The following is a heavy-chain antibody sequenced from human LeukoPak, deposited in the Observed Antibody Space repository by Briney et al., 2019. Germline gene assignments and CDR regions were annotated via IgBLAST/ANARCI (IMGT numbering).Heavy chain of an antibody. CDR1: GGSFSGYY. V-gene: IGHV4-34*01. CDR3: ARVVGATQLDY. CDR2: INHSGST. J-gene: IGHJ4*02. D-gene: IGHD1-26*01. Sequence: PSETLSLTCAVYGGSFSGYYWSWIRLPPGKGLEWIGEINHSGSTNYNPSLKSRVTISVDTSKNQFSLKLSSVTAADTAVYYCARVVGATQLDYWGQGTLVTVSS.